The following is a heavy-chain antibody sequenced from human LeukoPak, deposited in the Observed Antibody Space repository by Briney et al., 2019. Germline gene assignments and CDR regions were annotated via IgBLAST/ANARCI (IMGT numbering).Heavy chain of an antibody. D-gene: IGHD5-24*01. CDR1: GGSISSGGYS. CDR2: IYYSGST. Sequence: SETLSLTCAVSGGSISSGGYSWSWIRQPPGKGLEWIGYIYYSGSTYYNPSLKSRVTISVDTSKNQFSLKLSSVTAADTAVYYCASRDGYKPFDYWGQGTLVTVSS. V-gene: IGHV4-30-4*07. CDR3: ASRDGYKPFDY. J-gene: IGHJ4*02.